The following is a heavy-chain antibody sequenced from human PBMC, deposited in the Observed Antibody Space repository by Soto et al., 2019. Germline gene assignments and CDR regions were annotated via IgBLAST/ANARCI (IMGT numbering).Heavy chain of an antibody. Sequence: QVQLVQSASEVMKPGASVKVSCKASGYTFIRYGITWVRQAPGQRLEWMGWISPYNDQTIYAQKLQGRVTMTADTSTRTVDMQLRSLTSDDTAAYYCAGGGYYDNVWGKLSHYGLDVWGRGTSVTVSS. D-gene: IGHD3-16*01. CDR3: AGGGYYDNVWGKLSHYGLDV. CDR2: ISPYNDQT. J-gene: IGHJ6*02. V-gene: IGHV1-18*01. CDR1: GYTFIRYG.